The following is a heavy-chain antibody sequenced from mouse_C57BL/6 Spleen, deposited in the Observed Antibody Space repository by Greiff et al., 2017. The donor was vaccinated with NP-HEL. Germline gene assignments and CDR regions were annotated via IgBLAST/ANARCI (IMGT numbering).Heavy chain of an antibody. CDR3: AISSAYLVRYAMDY. D-gene: IGHD3-1*01. V-gene: IGHV1-74*01. CDR1: GYTFTSYW. CDR2: IHPSDSDT. J-gene: IGHJ4*01. Sequence: QVQLKQPGAELVKPGASVKVSCKASGYTFTSYWMHWVKQRPGQGLEWIGRIHPSDSDTNYNQKFKGKATLTVDKSSSTAYMQLSSLTSEDSAVYYCAISSAYLVRYAMDYWGQGTSVTVSS.